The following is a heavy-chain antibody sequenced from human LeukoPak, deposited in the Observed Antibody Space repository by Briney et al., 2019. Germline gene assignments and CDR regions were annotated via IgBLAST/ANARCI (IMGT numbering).Heavy chain of an antibody. D-gene: IGHD3-22*01. V-gene: IGHV3-53*01. CDR3: ARGGGHYYDSSDAFDI. CDR2: IYSGGST. CDR1: GFTVSSNY. Sequence: GRSLRLSCAASGFTVSSNYMSWVRQAPGKGLEWVSDIYSGGSTYYADSVKGRFTISRDNSKNTLYLQMNSLRAEDTAVYYCARGGGHYYDSSDAFDIWGQGTMVTVSS. J-gene: IGHJ3*02.